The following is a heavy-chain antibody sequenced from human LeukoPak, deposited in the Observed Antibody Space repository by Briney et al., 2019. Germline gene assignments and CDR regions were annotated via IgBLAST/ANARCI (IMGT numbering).Heavy chain of an antibody. CDR3: ARENRYCSGGSCYSVASDDAFDI. V-gene: IGHV3-20*04. D-gene: IGHD2-15*01. Sequence: GGSLRLSCAASGFTFDDYDLSWVRQAPGKGLEWVSDIKWNAVTTSYADSVKGRFTISRHNDKNSVYLQLNSLRVDDTALYYCARENRYCSGGSCYSVASDDAFDIWGQGTMVTVSS. J-gene: IGHJ3*02. CDR2: IKWNAVTT. CDR1: GFTFDDYD.